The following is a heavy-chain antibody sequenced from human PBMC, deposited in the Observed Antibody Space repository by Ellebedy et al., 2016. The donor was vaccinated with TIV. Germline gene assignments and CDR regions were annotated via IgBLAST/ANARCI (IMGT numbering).Heavy chain of an antibody. V-gene: IGHV3-7*01. CDR3: AREIDSPDAYCSGESCYPDY. Sequence: GESLKISCAASGFTFSSYWMSWVRQAPGKGLEWVANIKQDGSEKYHVDSVKGRFTISRDNSTNTQYLQMNSLRAEDTAVYYCAREIDSPDAYCSGESCYPDYWGQGTLVTVSS. J-gene: IGHJ4*02. D-gene: IGHD2-15*01. CDR1: GFTFSSYW. CDR2: IKQDGSEK.